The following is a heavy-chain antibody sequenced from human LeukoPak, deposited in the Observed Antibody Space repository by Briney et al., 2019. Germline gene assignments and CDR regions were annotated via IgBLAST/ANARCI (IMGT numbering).Heavy chain of an antibody. J-gene: IGHJ4*02. V-gene: IGHV1-18*01. CDR3: ARISRIYYGDSDFDY. Sequence: GASVKVSCKASGYTFTSYGISWVRQAPGQGLEWMGWISAYNGNTNYAQKLQGRVTMTTDTSTSTAYMELRSLRSDDTAVYYCARISRIYYGDSDFDYWGQGTLVTVSS. D-gene: IGHD4-17*01. CDR2: ISAYNGNT. CDR1: GYTFTSYG.